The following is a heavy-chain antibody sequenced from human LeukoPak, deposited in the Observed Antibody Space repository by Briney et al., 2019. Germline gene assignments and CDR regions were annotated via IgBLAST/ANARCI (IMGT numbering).Heavy chain of an antibody. V-gene: IGHV4-34*01. CDR3: AGHHPRNTVDF. J-gene: IGHJ4*02. Sequence: SSETLSLTCAVYGGSLSGYYWSWIRQPPGKGLEWIGEINHSGSTNYNPSLKSRVTISLDTSKNQFSLKLSSVTAADTAVYYCAGHHPRNTVDFWGQGTLVTVSS. CDR1: GGSLSGYY. D-gene: IGHD2/OR15-2a*01. CDR2: INHSGST.